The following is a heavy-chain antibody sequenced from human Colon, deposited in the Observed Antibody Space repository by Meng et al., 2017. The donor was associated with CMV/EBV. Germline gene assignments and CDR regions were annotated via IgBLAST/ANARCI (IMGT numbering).Heavy chain of an antibody. CDR2: VSYDGTGK. V-gene: IGHV3-30-3*01. J-gene: IGHJ4*02. D-gene: IGHD3-10*01. CDR1: GFTFSTYA. Sequence: GGSLRLSCAASGFTFSTYAMHWVRQAPGKGLEWVAAVSYDGTGKYNTDSVKGRFTISRDNAKNTLYVQMNSLGTEDTAVYYCARTFRAALYGSGSYLSYWGQGTMVTVSS. CDR3: ARTFRAALYGSGSYLSY.